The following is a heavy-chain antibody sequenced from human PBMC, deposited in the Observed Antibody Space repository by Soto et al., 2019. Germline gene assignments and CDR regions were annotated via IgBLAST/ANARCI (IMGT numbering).Heavy chain of an antibody. J-gene: IGHJ6*02. CDR3: ARDAAVAGSFYYYYGMDV. CDR1: GFTFSSYG. Sequence: LRLSCAASGFTFSSYGMHWVRQAPGKGLEWVAVIWYDGSNKYYADSVKGRFTISRDNSKNTLYLQMNSLRAEDTAVYYCARDAAVAGSFYYYYGMDVWGQGTTVTVSS. D-gene: IGHD6-19*01. CDR2: IWYDGSNK. V-gene: IGHV3-33*01.